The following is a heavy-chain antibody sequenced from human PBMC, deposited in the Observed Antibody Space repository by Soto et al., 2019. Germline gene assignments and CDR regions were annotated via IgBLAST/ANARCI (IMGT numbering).Heavy chain of an antibody. J-gene: IGHJ4*02. CDR2: IHYTGST. CDR3: ARVSREVRGVDTLLFDY. Sequence: SETLSLTCTVSGGSISSADYYWSWIRQPPGKGLDWIGYIHYTGSTYYNSPHKSRVTISVDTSKNQFSLKLSSVTAADTAVYYCARVSREVRGVDTLLFDYWGQGTLVTVSS. V-gene: IGHV4-30-4*01. CDR1: GGSISSADYY. D-gene: IGHD3-10*01.